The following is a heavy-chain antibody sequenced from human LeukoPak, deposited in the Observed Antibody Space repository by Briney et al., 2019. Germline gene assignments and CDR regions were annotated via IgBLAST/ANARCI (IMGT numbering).Heavy chain of an antibody. D-gene: IGHD3-16*01. CDR3: AKAFMITFGGPDAFDI. J-gene: IGHJ3*02. Sequence: GRSLRLSCAASGFTFDDYAMHWVRQAPGKGLEWVSGISWNSGSIGYADSVKGRFTISRDNAKNSLYLKMNSLRAEDTALYYCAKAFMITFGGPDAFDIWGQGTMVTVSS. CDR2: ISWNSGSI. CDR1: GFTFDDYA. V-gene: IGHV3-9*01.